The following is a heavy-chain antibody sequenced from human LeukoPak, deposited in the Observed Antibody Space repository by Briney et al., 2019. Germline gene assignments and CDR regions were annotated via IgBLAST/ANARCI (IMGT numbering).Heavy chain of an antibody. Sequence: PSETLSLTCTVSGGSISSSSYYWGGLRQPPGRGREGVGSIYYRGSTYDKPSRKRGVTISVETAKNKCSLKRSSVTAADTAVYYCASLGDGYNQNRKGDYWGQGTLVTVSS. D-gene: IGHD5-24*01. CDR1: GGSISSSSYY. J-gene: IGHJ4*02. CDR2: IYYRGST. V-gene: IGHV4-39*07. CDR3: ASLGDGYNQNRKGDY.